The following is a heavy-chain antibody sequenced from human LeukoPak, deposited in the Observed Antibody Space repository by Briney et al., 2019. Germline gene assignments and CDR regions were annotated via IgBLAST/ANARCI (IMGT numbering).Heavy chain of an antibody. CDR3: ARESSGSYYSLDY. Sequence: GGSLRLSCAASGFTFSSYSMNWVRQAPGKGLEWVSSISSSSSYIYYADSVKGRFTISRDNAKNSLYLQMNSLRAEDTAVYYCARESSGSYYSLDYWGQGTLVTVSS. V-gene: IGHV3-21*01. J-gene: IGHJ4*02. CDR2: ISSSSSYI. CDR1: GFTFSSYS. D-gene: IGHD1-26*01.